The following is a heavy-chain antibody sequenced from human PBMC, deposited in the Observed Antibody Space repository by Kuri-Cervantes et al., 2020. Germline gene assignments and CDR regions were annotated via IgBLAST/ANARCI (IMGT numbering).Heavy chain of an antibody. CDR3: ARGVTGTDNFDY. Sequence: GESLKISCAASGFTFSSYGMHWVRQAPGKGLEWVSAISGSGGSTYYADSVKGRFTISRDNSKNTLYLQMNSLRAEDTAVYYCARGVTGTDNFDYWGQGTLVTVSS. D-gene: IGHD1-7*01. CDR1: GFTFSSYG. J-gene: IGHJ4*02. V-gene: IGHV3-23*01. CDR2: ISGSGGST.